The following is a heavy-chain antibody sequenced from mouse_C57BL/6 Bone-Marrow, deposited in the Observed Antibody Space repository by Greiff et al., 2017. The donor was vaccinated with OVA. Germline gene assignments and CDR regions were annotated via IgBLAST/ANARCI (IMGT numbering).Heavy chain of an antibody. Sequence: LKESGAELARPGASVKLSCKASGYTFTSYGISWVKQRTGQGLEWIGEIYPRSGNTYYNEKFKGKATLTADKSSSTAYMELRSLTSEDSAVYFCARSWYGSTWFAYWGQGTLVTVSA. J-gene: IGHJ3*01. CDR1: GYTFTSYG. V-gene: IGHV1-81*01. CDR3: ARSWYGSTWFAY. CDR2: IYPRSGNT. D-gene: IGHD1-1*01.